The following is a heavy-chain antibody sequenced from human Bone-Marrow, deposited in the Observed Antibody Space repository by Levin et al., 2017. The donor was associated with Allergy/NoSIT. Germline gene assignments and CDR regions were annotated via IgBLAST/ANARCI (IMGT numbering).Heavy chain of an antibody. V-gene: IGHV4-39*01. D-gene: IGHD2-15*01. CDR2: MFYNGST. CDR1: GGSIRSGVYY. J-gene: IGHJ5*02. Sequence: SQTLSLTCPVSGGSIRSGVYYCAWIRQPPGKGLEWIGSMFYNGSTYYNASLKSRVTISVDTSKDQFSLRLTSVTAADTAVYHCGTSGAWGQGTLVTVSS. CDR3: GTSGA.